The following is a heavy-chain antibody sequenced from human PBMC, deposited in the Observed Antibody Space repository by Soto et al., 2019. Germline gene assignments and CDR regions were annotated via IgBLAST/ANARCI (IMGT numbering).Heavy chain of an antibody. Sequence: KISGKGSGYSFTSYWIAWVRQMPGTGLEWMGISYPGDSESRYSLSFQGQVTISADKSISTAFLQWSSLEASDTAMYYCARLSGFYYDSSGYYYGAPFDYWGQGTLVTVSS. CDR1: GYSFTSYW. CDR3: ARLSGFYYDSSGYYYGAPFDY. V-gene: IGHV5-51*01. CDR2: SYPGDSES. D-gene: IGHD3-22*01. J-gene: IGHJ4*02.